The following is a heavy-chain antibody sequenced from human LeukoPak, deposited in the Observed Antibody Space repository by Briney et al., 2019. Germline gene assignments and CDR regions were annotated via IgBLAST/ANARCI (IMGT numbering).Heavy chain of an antibody. CDR3: ARIRGGWYIDY. J-gene: IGHJ4*02. CDR2: VSYDGSNK. CDR1: GFTFSSYG. Sequence: GGSLRISYAASGFTFSSYGMHWVREAPGKVLEPVAVVSYDGSNKYYADSVKGRFTISRDNSKNTLYLQMNSLRAEDTAVYYCARIRGGWYIDYWGQGTLVTVSS. D-gene: IGHD3-10*01. V-gene: IGHV3-30*03.